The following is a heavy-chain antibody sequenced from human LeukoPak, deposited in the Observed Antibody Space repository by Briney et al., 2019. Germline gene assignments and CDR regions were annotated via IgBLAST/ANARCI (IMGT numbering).Heavy chain of an antibody. CDR1: GGSFIGYY. CDR2: IDLSGST. CDR3: ARGLVVVTAIPYWFDP. V-gene: IGHV4-34*01. Sequence: PSETLSLTCAVDGGSFIGYYWSWIRQPPGKGLEWIGEIDLSGSTNFKPSLKSRVTISLDTSKNQFSLKLSSVTAADTAVYYCARGLVVVTAIPYWFDPWGQGTLVTVSS. D-gene: IGHD2-21*02. J-gene: IGHJ5*02.